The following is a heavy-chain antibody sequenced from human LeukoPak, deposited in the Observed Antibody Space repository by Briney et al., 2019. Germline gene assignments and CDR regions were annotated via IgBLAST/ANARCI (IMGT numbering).Heavy chain of an antibody. CDR2: INHSGST. D-gene: IGHD6-19*01. J-gene: IGHJ4*02. V-gene: IGHV4-34*01. CDR3: ARGDWYSSGWSRGYFDY. CDR1: GGSFSGYY. Sequence: SETLSLTCAVYGGSFSGYYWSWIRQPPGKGLEWIGEINHSGSTNYNPSLKSRVTISVDTSKNQFSLKLSSVTAADTAVYYCARGDWYSSGWSRGYFDYWGQGTLVTASS.